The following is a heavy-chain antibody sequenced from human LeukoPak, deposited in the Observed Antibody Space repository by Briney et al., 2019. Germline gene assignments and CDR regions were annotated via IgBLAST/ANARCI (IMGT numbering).Heavy chain of an antibody. CDR2: IKQDGSEK. CDR1: GFPFSSYW. D-gene: IGHD3-16*02. CDR3: ARIWGSYRFDY. Sequence: GGSLRLSCAASGFPFSSYWMSWVRQAPGKGLGWVASIKQDGSEKYFVDSVKGRFTISRDNAKNSLFLQMNGLRADDTAVYYCARIWGSYRFDYWGQGTLVTVSS. V-gene: IGHV3-7*01. J-gene: IGHJ4*02.